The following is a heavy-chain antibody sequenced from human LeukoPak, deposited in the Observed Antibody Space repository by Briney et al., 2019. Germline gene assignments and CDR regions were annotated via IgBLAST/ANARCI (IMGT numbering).Heavy chain of an antibody. Sequence: PGGSLRLSCAASGFTFSSYGMHWVRQAPGKGLEWVAFIRYDGSNKYYADSVKGRFTISRDNSRNSLYLQMNSLRAEDTAVYYCVGAYSSSWYRSFDIWGQGTMVTVSS. CDR3: VGAYSSSWYRSFDI. CDR1: GFTFSSYG. CDR2: IRYDGSNK. J-gene: IGHJ3*02. V-gene: IGHV3-30*02. D-gene: IGHD6-13*01.